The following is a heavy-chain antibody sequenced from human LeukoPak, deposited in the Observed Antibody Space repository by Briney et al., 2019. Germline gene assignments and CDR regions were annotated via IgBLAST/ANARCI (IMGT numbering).Heavy chain of an antibody. CDR1: GGTFSSYA. CDR2: IIPIFGTA. CDR3: ARGGVVVPAASQAGGYYYMDV. Sequence: GSSVKVSCKASGGTFSSYAISWVRQAPGQGLEWMGGIIPIFGTANYAQKFQGRVTITTDESTSTAYMELSSLRSEDTAVYYCARGGVVVPAASQAGGYYYMDVWGKGTTVTASS. J-gene: IGHJ6*03. D-gene: IGHD2-2*01. V-gene: IGHV1-69*05.